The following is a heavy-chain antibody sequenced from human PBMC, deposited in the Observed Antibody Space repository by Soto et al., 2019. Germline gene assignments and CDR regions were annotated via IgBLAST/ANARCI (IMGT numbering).Heavy chain of an antibody. CDR2: IWYDGNDK. Sequence: QVQLVESGGGVVQPGGSLRLSCAASGFTFSGFGMHWVRQAPGKGLEWVAVIWYDGNDKYYADPVKGRFSVSRDNSKNTLYLQMNSLRAEDTAVYYCARGRGGDYGGNSGYFDYWGQGTVVTVSS. CDR1: GFTFSGFG. V-gene: IGHV3-33*01. J-gene: IGHJ4*02. D-gene: IGHD4-17*01. CDR3: ARGRGGDYGGNSGYFDY.